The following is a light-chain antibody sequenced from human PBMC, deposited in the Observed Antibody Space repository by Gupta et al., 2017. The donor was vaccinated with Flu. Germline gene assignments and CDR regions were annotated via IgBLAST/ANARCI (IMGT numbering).Light chain of an antibody. V-gene: IGLV1-44*01. J-gene: IGLJ1*01. CDR1: TSNIGSNT. CDR3: AAWDDSRDGLYV. Sequence: QSVLTQPPSASGTPGQRVTISCSGSTSNIGSNTVNWYQQLPGTAPNLLIYDNDKRPSGGPARFSGSKSGTSAALAVSGLRSGDEADYYCAAWDDSRDGLYVFGTGTKVSVL. CDR2: DND.